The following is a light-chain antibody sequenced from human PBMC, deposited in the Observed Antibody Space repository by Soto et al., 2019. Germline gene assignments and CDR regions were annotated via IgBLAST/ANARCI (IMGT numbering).Light chain of an antibody. Sequence: EIVLTQSPGNLSLSPGERRTLFCSASQSVSNNYLAWYQQKPGQAPRLLIYGASNRATGIPDRFSGIGSGTDFTLTISSLEAEDFAVYYCQQHRSWPRAFGQGTKVDIK. CDR2: GAS. V-gene: IGKV3-20*01. CDR3: QQHRSWPRA. J-gene: IGKJ1*01. CDR1: QSVSNNY.